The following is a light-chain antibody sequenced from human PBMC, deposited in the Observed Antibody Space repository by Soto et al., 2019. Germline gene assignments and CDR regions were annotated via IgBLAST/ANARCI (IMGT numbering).Light chain of an antibody. CDR1: QAIRTA. Sequence: AIQLTQSPSSLSASVGDRVTITCRASQAIRTALGWYQQRPGKVPKLLIYAASTLQSGVPSRFSGSGSGTDFTLTISSLQLEDFATYYCLLDFRYFWAFGQGTKVEIK. CDR3: LLDFRYFWA. CDR2: AAS. J-gene: IGKJ1*01. V-gene: IGKV1-6*01.